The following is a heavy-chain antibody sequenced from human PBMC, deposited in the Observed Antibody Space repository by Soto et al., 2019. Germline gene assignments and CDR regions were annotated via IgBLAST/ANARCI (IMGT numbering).Heavy chain of an antibody. Sequence: PSETLSLTCTVSGGSISSGDYYWSWIRQPPGKGLEWIGYIYYSGSTYYNPSLKSRVTISVDTSKNQFSLKLSSVTAADTAVYYCARCGWFSAFDIWGQGTMVTVSS. CDR1: GGSISSGDYY. V-gene: IGHV4-30-4*01. D-gene: IGHD2-15*01. CDR2: IYYSGST. J-gene: IGHJ3*02. CDR3: ARCGWFSAFDI.